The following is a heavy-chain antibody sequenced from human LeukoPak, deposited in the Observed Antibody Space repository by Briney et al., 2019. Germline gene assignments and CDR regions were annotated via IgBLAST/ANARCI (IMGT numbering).Heavy chain of an antibody. J-gene: IGHJ4*02. D-gene: IGHD6-19*01. CDR2: ISRSSSYI. CDR3: ARASSSGWYVDY. Sequence: GGSLRLSCAASGFTFSSYSMNWVRQAPGKGLEWVSSISRSSSYIYYADSVKGRFTISRDNAKNSLYLQMNSLRAEDTAVYYCARASSSGWYVDYWGQGTLVTVSS. CDR1: GFTFSSYS. V-gene: IGHV3-21*01.